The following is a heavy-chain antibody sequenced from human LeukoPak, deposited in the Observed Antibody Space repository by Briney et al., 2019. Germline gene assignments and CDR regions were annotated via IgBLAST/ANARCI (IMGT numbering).Heavy chain of an antibody. CDR1: GGTFSSYA. J-gene: IGHJ4*02. CDR3: ACGDGDYGSLFVDY. CDR2: IIPIFGTA. V-gene: IGHV1-69*13. Sequence: GASVKVSCKASGGTFSSYAISWVRQAPGQGLEWMGGIIPIFGTANYAQKFQGRVTITADESTSTAYMELSSLRSEDTAVYYCACGDGDYGSLFVDYWGQGTLVTVSS. D-gene: IGHD4-17*01.